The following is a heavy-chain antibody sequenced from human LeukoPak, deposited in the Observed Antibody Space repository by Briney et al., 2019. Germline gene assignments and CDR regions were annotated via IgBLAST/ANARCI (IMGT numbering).Heavy chain of an antibody. J-gene: IGHJ6*03. CDR1: GGSISSYY. Sequence: PSETLSLTCTVSGGSISSYYGSLIRQPAGKGLEWIGRIYTSGSTNYNPSLKSRVTMSVDTSKNQFSLKLSSVTAADTAVYYCARARNPTYSYGFYYYYYMDVWGKGTTVTVSS. CDR2: IYTSGST. D-gene: IGHD5-18*01. CDR3: ARARNPTYSYGFYYYYYMDV. V-gene: IGHV4-4*07.